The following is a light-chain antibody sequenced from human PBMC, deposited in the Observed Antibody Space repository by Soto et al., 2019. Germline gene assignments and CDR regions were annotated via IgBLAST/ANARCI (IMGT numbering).Light chain of an antibody. CDR1: SSNIGINY. CDR3: AAWHDRLSGVV. V-gene: IGLV1-47*01. J-gene: IGLJ2*01. Sequence: QAVVPQPPSASGTPGQRGTISCSGSSSNIGINYVLWYWHLPGTARKLLISWNNQRPSGVPDRVSGSKSGTSASRAVSGLLSEYETDGYSAAWHDRLSGVVVVGRTKVTLL. CDR2: WNN.